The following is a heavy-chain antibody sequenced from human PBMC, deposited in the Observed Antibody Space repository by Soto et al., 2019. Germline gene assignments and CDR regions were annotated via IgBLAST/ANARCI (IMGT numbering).Heavy chain of an antibody. V-gene: IGHV5-51*01. CDR2: IYPGDSDT. J-gene: IGHJ4*02. D-gene: IGHD3-22*01. CDR3: ARQGYDSSSFDY. CDR1: GYKVSTWHNFTSYW. Sequence: GESLKISCMGSGYKVSTWHNFTSYWIAWVRQMPGKGLEWMGIIYPGDSDTRYSPSFQGQVTISADKSISTAYLQWSSLKASDTAMYYCARQGYDSSSFDYWGQGTLVTVSS.